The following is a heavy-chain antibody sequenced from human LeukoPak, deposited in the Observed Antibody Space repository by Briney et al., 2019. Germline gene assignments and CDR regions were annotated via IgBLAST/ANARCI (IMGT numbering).Heavy chain of an antibody. Sequence: SQTLSLTCTVSGGSISSGSYYWSWIRQPAGKGLEWIGRTYTSGSTNYNPSLKSRVTISVDTSKNQFSLKLSSVTAADTAVYYCAREGGVGVRGVISRYYYYYMDVWGKGTTVTISS. CDR2: TYTSGST. D-gene: IGHD3-10*01. CDR1: GGSISSGSYY. V-gene: IGHV4-61*02. CDR3: AREGGVGVRGVISRYYYYYMDV. J-gene: IGHJ6*03.